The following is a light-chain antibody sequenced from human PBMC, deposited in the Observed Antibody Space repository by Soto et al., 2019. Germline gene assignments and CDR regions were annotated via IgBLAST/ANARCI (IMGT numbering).Light chain of an antibody. J-gene: IGKJ2*01. Sequence: DIQMTQSPSTLSASVGDRVTITCRASQSINNWLAWYQQKPGKAPKLLIYDASTLDIGVLSRFSGSGFGTEFSLTISSLQPDDFATFYCQHYKSYSYTFGQGTKLEVK. CDR3: QHYKSYSYT. CDR1: QSINNW. CDR2: DAS. V-gene: IGKV1-5*01.